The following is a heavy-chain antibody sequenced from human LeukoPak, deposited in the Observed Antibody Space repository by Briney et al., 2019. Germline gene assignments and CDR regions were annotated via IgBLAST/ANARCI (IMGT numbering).Heavy chain of an antibody. CDR1: GGTFSSYA. CDR3: ARGGLGTSPKHHDAFDI. J-gene: IGHJ3*02. D-gene: IGHD3-10*01. CDR2: IIPIFGTA. V-gene: IGHV1-69*05. Sequence: ASVKVSCKASGGTFSSYAISWVRQAPEQGLEWMGGIIPIFGTANYAQKFQGRVTITTDESTSTAYMELSSLRSEDTAVYYCARGGLGTSPKHHDAFDIWGQGTMVTVSS.